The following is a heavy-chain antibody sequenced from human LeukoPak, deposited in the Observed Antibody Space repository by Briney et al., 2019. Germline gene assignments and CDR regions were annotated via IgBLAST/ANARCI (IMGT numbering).Heavy chain of an antibody. V-gene: IGHV3-53*01. J-gene: IGHJ4*02. D-gene: IGHD6-19*01. Sequence: GGSLRLSCAASGFTVSGNYMSWVRQAPGKGLEWVSVIYSGGSTYYADSVKGRFTISRDNSKNTLYLQMNSLRAEDTAVYYCARDLGAVAGSYCFDYWGQGTLVTVSS. CDR2: IYSGGST. CDR3: ARDLGAVAGSYCFDY. CDR1: GFTVSGNY.